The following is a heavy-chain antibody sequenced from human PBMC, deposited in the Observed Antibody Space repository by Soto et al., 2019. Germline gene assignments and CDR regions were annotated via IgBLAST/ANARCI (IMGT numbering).Heavy chain of an antibody. CDR2: INAAIGNT. Sequence: QVQLVQSGAEVKKPGASVKVSCKASGYTFTNYAMHWVRQAPGQRLEWMGWINAAIGNTKYSQKFQGSVTITRDTSANTAHMELSSLRSEDTAVYYCARRNVYGSGSYSFDYWGQGPLVTVSS. D-gene: IGHD3-10*01. CDR3: ARRNVYGSGSYSFDY. CDR1: GYTFTNYA. J-gene: IGHJ4*02. V-gene: IGHV1-3*01.